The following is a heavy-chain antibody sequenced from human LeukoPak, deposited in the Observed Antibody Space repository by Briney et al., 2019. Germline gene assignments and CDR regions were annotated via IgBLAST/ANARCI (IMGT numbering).Heavy chain of an antibody. Sequence: PGGSLRLSCAASGFTFSSYGMHWVRQAPGKGLEWVAVIWYDGSNKYYADSVKGRFTISRDNSENTLYLQMNSLRAEDTAVYYCARELDYGAFDYWGQGTLVTVSS. CDR3: ARELDYGAFDY. J-gene: IGHJ4*02. D-gene: IGHD4-17*01. V-gene: IGHV3-33*01. CDR1: GFTFSSYG. CDR2: IWYDGSNK.